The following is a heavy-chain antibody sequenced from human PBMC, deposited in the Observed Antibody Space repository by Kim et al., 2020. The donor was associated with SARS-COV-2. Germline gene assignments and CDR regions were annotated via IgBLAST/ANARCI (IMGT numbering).Heavy chain of an antibody. D-gene: IGHD2-15*01. V-gene: IGHV3-23*01. CDR1: GFTFSSYA. CDR3: AKRYCSGGSCYRFYYYYGMDV. J-gene: IGHJ6*04. Sequence: GGSLRLSCAASGFTFSSYAMSWVRQAPGKGLEWVSAISGSCGSTYYADSVKGRFTISRDNSKNTLYLQMNSLRAEDTAVYYCAKRYCSGGSCYRFYYYYGMDVWGKGTTVTVSS. CDR2: ISGSCGST.